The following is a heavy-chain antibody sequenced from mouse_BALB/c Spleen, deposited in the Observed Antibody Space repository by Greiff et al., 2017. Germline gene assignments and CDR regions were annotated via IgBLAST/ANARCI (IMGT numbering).Heavy chain of an antibody. CDR2: ISNLAYSI. D-gene: IGHD2-10*02. CDR1: GFTFSDYG. Sequence: EVQVVESGGGLVQPGGSRKLSCAASGFTFSDYGMAWVRQAPGKGPEWVAFISNLAYSIYYADTVTGRFTISRENAKNTLYLEMSSLRSEDTAMYYCARGYGNPAWFAYWGQGTLVTVSA. J-gene: IGHJ3*01. CDR3: ARGYGNPAWFAY. V-gene: IGHV5-15*02.